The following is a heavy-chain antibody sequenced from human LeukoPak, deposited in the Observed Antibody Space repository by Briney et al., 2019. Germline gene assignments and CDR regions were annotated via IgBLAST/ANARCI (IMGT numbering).Heavy chain of an antibody. CDR3: ARSYSSGWYKVPEYFQH. Sequence: GRSLRLSCAASGFTFSSYAMHWVRQAPGKGLEWVAVISYDGSNKYYADSVKGRFTISRDNAKNSLYLQMNSLRAEDTAVYYCARSYSSGWYKVPEYFQHWGQGTPVTVSS. CDR1: GFTFSSYA. D-gene: IGHD6-19*01. J-gene: IGHJ1*01. V-gene: IGHV3-30-3*01. CDR2: ISYDGSNK.